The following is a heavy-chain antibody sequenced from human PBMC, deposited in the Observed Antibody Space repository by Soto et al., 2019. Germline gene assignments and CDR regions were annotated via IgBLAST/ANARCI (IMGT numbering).Heavy chain of an antibody. CDR1: GFTFSSYA. Sequence: PGGSLRLSCAASGFTFSSYAMSWVRQAPGKGLEWVSAISGSGGSTYYADSVKGRFTISRDNSKNTLYLQMNSLRAEDTAVYYCAIDHLGYSSSWALAYWGQGTLVTVSS. D-gene: IGHD6-13*01. V-gene: IGHV3-23*01. CDR3: AIDHLGYSSSWALAY. CDR2: ISGSGGST. J-gene: IGHJ4*02.